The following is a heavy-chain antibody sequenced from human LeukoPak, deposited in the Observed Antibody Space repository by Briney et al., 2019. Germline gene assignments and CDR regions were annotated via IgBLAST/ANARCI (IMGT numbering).Heavy chain of an antibody. J-gene: IGHJ3*02. D-gene: IGHD2-15*01. CDR3: ARGPPTRPRIGGGWTRYTKAHAFDI. CDR1: GGSFSGYY. V-gene: IGHV4-34*01. Sequence: SETLSPTCAVYGGSFSGYYWSWIRQPPGKGLEWIGEINHSGSTNYNPSLKSRVTISVDTSKNQFSLKLSSVTAADTAVYYCARGPPTRPRIGGGWTRYTKAHAFDIWGQGTMVTVSS. CDR2: INHSGST.